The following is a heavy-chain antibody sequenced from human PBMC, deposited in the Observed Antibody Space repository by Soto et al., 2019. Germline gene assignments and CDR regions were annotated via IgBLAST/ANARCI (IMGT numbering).Heavy chain of an antibody. CDR1: GGSISSSSYY. J-gene: IGHJ3*02. D-gene: IGHD2-2*01. V-gene: IGHV4-39*01. CDR2: IYYSGST. Sequence: SETLSLTCTVSGGSISSSSYYWGWIRQPPGKGLEWIGSIYYSGSTYYNPSLKSRVTISVDTSKNQFSLKLSSVTAADTAVYYCARGDIVVVGSIDIWGQGTMVTVSS. CDR3: ARGDIVVVGSIDI.